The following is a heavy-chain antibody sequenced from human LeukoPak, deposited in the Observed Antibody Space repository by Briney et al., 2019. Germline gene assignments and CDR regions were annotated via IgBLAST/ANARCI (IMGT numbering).Heavy chain of an antibody. CDR2: ISSSGSTI. D-gene: IGHD3-22*01. Sequence: SGGSLRLSCAASGFTFSDYYMTWIRQAPGKGLEWISYISSSGSTIYYADSVKGRFTIPRDNAKNSLYLQMNSLRAEDTAVYYCARDPRGYSTEDYWGQGTLVTVSS. J-gene: IGHJ4*02. CDR1: GFTFSDYY. V-gene: IGHV3-11*01. CDR3: ARDPRGYSTEDY.